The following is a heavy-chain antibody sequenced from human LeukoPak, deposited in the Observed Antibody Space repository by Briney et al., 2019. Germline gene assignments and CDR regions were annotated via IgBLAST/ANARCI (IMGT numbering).Heavy chain of an antibody. CDR3: AKLQQWLALFDY. CDR1: GGSISSSSYY. D-gene: IGHD6-19*01. J-gene: IGHJ4*02. CDR2: IYYSWST. Sequence: ASETLSLTCTVSGGSISSSSYYWGWIRQPPGKGLEWIGSIYYSWSTYYNPSLKSRVTISVDTSKNQFSLKLSSVTAADTAVYYCAKLQQWLALFDYWGQGTLVTVSS. V-gene: IGHV4-39*01.